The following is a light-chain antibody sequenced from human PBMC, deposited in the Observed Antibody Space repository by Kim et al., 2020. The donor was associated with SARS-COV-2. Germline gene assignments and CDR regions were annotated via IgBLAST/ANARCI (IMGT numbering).Light chain of an antibody. Sequence: SYELTQPPSVSVSPGQTASITCSGDKLGDKYVCWYQQKPGQSPVLVIYQDTKRPSGIPERFSGSNSGNTATLTISGTQAMDEADYYCQAWDSSTKGVFGGRTQLTVL. V-gene: IGLV3-1*01. CDR1: KLGDKY. CDR2: QDT. CDR3: QAWDSSTKGV. J-gene: IGLJ3*02.